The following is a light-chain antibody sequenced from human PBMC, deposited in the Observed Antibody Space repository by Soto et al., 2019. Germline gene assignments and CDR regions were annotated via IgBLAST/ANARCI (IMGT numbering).Light chain of an antibody. CDR3: QQYNNWPQT. V-gene: IGKV3-15*01. Sequence: MTQSPSSLSASLGDRVTITCRASQSLRSSLAWYQQKPGQAPRLLIYDASTRATGIPARFSGSGSGTDFTLTISGLQSEDFAVYYCQQYNNWPQTFGQGTKVDIK. CDR2: DAS. J-gene: IGKJ1*01. CDR1: QSLRSS.